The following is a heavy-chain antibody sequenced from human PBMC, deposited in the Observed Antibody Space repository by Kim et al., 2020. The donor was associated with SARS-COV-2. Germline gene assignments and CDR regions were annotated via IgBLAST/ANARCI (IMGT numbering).Heavy chain of an antibody. D-gene: IGHD5-18*01. CDR1: GGSFSGYY. CDR2: INHSGST. Sequence: SETLSLTCAVYGGSFSGYYWSWIRQPPGKGLEWIGEINHSGSTSYNPSLKSRVTISVDTPKNQFSLKLSSVTAADTAVYYCARVIPTAMAYFDYWCQGT. V-gene: IGHV4-34*01. CDR3: ARVIPTAMAYFDY. J-gene: IGHJ4*02.